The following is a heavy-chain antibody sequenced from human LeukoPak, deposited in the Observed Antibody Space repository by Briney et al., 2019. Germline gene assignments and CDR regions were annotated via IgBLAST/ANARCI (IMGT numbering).Heavy chain of an antibody. CDR3: AKGHWAYSGSWYGGIWFDY. Sequence: PGGSLRLSCAASGFTFSSYAMSWVRQAPGKGLEWVSAISGSGGSTYYADSVKGRFTISRDNSKNTLYLQMNSLRAEDTAVYYCAKGHWAYSGSWYGGIWFDYWGQGTLVTVSS. D-gene: IGHD6-13*01. V-gene: IGHV3-23*01. J-gene: IGHJ4*02. CDR1: GFTFSSYA. CDR2: ISGSGGST.